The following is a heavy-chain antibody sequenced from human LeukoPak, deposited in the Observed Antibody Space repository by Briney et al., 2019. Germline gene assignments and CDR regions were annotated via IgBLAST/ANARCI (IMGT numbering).Heavy chain of an antibody. J-gene: IGHJ4*02. D-gene: IGHD2-15*01. Sequence: SETLSLTCTVSGGSISSSSYYWGWIRQPPGKGLEWIGSIYYSGSTYYNPSLKSRVTISVDTSKNQFSLKLSSVTAADTAVYYCARQDPVIAVSQYDYWGQGTLVTVSS. CDR2: IYYSGST. V-gene: IGHV4-39*01. CDR3: ARQDPVIAVSQYDY. CDR1: GGSISSSSYY.